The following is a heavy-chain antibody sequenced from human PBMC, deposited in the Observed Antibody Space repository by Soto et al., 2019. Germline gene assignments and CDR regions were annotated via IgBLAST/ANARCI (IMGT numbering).Heavy chain of an antibody. Sequence: GGSLRLSCVASGFTFNNAWMTWVRQAPGKGLEWVGRIKSKTEGGTTDYAAPVKGRFTLSRDDSKNTLYLQMNSLKTEDSAVYDGTTVTPPGWGQGTLVTVSS. CDR3: TTVTPPG. J-gene: IGHJ4*02. CDR1: GFTFNNAW. CDR2: IKSKTEGGTT. V-gene: IGHV3-15*01.